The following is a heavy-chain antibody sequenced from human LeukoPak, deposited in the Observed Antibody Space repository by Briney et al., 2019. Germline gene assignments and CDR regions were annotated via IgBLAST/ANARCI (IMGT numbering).Heavy chain of an antibody. J-gene: IGHJ4*02. CDR1: GYTLTELS. V-gene: IGHV1-24*01. Sequence: ASVKVSCKVSGYTLTELSMHWVRQAPGKGLEWMGGFDPEDGETIYAQKFQGRVTMTEDTSTDAAYMELSSLRSEDTAVYYCATRYFDWSPFDYWGQGTLVTVSS. D-gene: IGHD3-9*01. CDR3: ATRYFDWSPFDY. CDR2: FDPEDGET.